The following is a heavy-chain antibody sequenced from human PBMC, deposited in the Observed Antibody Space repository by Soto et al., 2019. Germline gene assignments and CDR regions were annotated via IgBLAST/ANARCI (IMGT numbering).Heavy chain of an antibody. CDR1: GGSISSGGSS. D-gene: IGHD1-26*01. CDR2: VYHTGNT. CDR3: ARHSDYLDY. V-gene: IGHV4-30-2*01. Sequence: QLQLQESGSGLVKPSQTLSLTCAVSGGSISSGGSSWSWIRQPPGQGLEWIGYVYHTGNTHYNPSLKSRVTISVDRSTNQFSLKLNSVTAADTAVYYCARHSDYLDYWGQGALVTVSS. J-gene: IGHJ4*02.